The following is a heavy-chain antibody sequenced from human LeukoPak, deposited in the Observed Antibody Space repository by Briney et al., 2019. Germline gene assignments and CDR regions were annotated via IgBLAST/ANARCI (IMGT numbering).Heavy chain of an antibody. CDR1: DASITSSYW. Sequence: SGTLSLTCAVSDASITSSYWWSWVRQPPGKGLEWIGEVSHSGSTNYNPSLKSRLTISVDKSKNQFSLKLNSVTAADTAVYFCARETLDGKFDPWGQGTLVTVSS. J-gene: IGHJ5*02. CDR2: VSHSGST. D-gene: IGHD1-1*01. V-gene: IGHV4-4*02. CDR3: ARETLDGKFDP.